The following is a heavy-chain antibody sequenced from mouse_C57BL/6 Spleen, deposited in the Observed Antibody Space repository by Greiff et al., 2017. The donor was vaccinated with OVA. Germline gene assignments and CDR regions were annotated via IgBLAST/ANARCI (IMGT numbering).Heavy chain of an antibody. D-gene: IGHD1-1*01. CDR2: IDPSASYT. Sequence: QVQLQQSGAELVKPGASVKLSCKASGYTFPSYWMQWVKQRPGQGLEWIGEIDPSASYTNYNQKFKGKATLTVDTSSSTAYMQLSSLTSEDSAVYYCARLGYYGSFLVYWGQGTTLTVSS. J-gene: IGHJ2*01. V-gene: IGHV1-50*01. CDR3: ARLGYYGSFLVY. CDR1: GYTFPSYW.